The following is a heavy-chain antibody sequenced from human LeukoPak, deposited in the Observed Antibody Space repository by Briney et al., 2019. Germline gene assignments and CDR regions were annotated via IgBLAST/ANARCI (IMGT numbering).Heavy chain of an antibody. CDR1: GGSMSSYY. J-gene: IGHJ6*03. CDR2: IYTSGST. CDR3: ARSSMGDFWSGYYTRPYYYYYMDV. V-gene: IGHV4-4*07. Sequence: SETLSLTCAVSGGSMSSYYWTWIRQPAGKGLEWIGRIYTSGSTNYNPSLKSRVTMSVDTSKNQFSLKLSSVTAADTAVYYCARSSMGDFWSGYYTRPYYYYYMDVWGKGTTVTVSS. D-gene: IGHD3-3*01.